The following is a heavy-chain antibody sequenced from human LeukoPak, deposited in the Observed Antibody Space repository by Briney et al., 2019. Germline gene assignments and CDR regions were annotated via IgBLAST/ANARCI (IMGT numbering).Heavy chain of an antibody. D-gene: IGHD4-11*01. Sequence: GGSLRLSCAASGFTFSDYSMNWVRQAPGKGLEWISYIGISSGNTKYADSVKGRFTISGDNAKSSLYLQMNSLRVEDTAVYYCARDHNYAFDNWGQGTLVAVSS. V-gene: IGHV3-48*04. CDR1: GFTFSDYS. CDR2: IGISSGNT. J-gene: IGHJ4*02. CDR3: ARDHNYAFDN.